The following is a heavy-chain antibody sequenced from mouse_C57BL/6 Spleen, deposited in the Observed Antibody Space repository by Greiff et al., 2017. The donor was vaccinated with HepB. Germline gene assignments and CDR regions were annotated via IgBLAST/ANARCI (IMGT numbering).Heavy chain of an antibody. CDR3: ARKHYGYDVPFAY. CDR1: GYTFTSYG. D-gene: IGHD2-2*01. V-gene: IGHV1-81*01. Sequence: VKLQESGAELARPGASVKLSCKASGYTFTSYGISWVKQRTGQGLEWIGEIYPRSGNTYYNEKFKGKATLTADKSSSPAYMELRSLTSEDSAVYFCARKHYGYDVPFAYWGQGTLVTVSA. CDR2: IYPRSGNT. J-gene: IGHJ3*01.